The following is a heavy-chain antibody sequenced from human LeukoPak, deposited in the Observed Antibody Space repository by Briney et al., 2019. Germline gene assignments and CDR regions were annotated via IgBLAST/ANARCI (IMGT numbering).Heavy chain of an antibody. Sequence: KGLEWXGRIYTSGSTNYNPSLKSRVTMSVDTSKNQFSLKLSSVTAADTAVYYCARDAFGGIPNWFDPWGQGTLVTVSS. D-gene: IGHD3-16*01. V-gene: IGHV4-4*07. CDR3: ARDAFGGIPNWFDP. J-gene: IGHJ5*02. CDR2: IYTSGST.